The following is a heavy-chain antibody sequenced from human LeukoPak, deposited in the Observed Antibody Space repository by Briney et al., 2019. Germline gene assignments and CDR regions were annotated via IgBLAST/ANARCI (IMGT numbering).Heavy chain of an antibody. Sequence: GESLKISCKGSGYSFTSYWIGWVRQMPGKGLEWMGIIYCGDSDTTYNPSFQGQVTISADKSISTAYVQWNSLKASDTAIYYCARYLHGPGSYADYWGQGSLVTVSS. J-gene: IGHJ4*02. D-gene: IGHD3-10*01. V-gene: IGHV5-51*01. CDR2: IYCGDSDT. CDR1: GYSFTSYW. CDR3: ARYLHGPGSYADY.